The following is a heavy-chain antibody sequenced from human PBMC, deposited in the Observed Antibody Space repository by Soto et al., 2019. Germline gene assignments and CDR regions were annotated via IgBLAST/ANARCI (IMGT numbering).Heavy chain of an antibody. CDR3: ARGGDYVEGDYFGTDV. CDR1: GGSISSRGYS. J-gene: IGHJ6*02. D-gene: IGHD4-17*01. Sequence: SETLSLTCAVAGGSISSRGYSWSWIRQPPGKGLEWIGYIYHGGSTDYNPSLKSRVTISVERSENQFSLRLSSVTAADTAVYYCARGGDYVEGDYFGTDVWGQGITVTVSS. V-gene: IGHV4-30-2*01. CDR2: IYHGGST.